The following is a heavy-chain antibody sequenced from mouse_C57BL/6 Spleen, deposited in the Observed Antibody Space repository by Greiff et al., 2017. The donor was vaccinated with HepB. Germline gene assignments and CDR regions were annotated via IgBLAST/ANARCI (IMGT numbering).Heavy chain of an antibody. CDR2: ISSGSSTI. Sequence: VQLKESGGGLVKPGGSLKLSCAASGFTFSDYGMHWVRQAPEKGLEWVAYISSGSSTIYYADTVKGRFTISRDNAKNTLFLQMTSLRSEDTAMYYCARSFYYDYDKDAMDYWGQGTSVTVSS. J-gene: IGHJ4*01. CDR1: GFTFSDYG. D-gene: IGHD2-4*01. CDR3: ARSFYYDYDKDAMDY. V-gene: IGHV5-17*01.